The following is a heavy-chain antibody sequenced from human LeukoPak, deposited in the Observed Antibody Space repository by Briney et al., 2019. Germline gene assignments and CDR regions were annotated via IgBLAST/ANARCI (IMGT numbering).Heavy chain of an antibody. CDR1: GYTFTSYG. CDR3: ARDRFWSGMGYFDY. J-gene: IGHJ4*02. D-gene: IGHD3-3*01. Sequence: ASVKVSCKASGYTFTSYGISRVRQAPGQGLEWMGWISAYNGNTNYAQKLQGRVTMTTDTSTSTAYMELRSLRSDDTAVYYCARDRFWSGMGYFDYWGQGTLVTVSS. CDR2: ISAYNGNT. V-gene: IGHV1-18*01.